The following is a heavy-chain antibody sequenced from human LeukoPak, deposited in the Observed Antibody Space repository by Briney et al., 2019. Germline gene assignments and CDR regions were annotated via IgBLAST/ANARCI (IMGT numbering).Heavy chain of an antibody. CDR1: GGSISTYY. Sequence: SETLSLTCTVSGGSISTYYWSWIRQPPGKGLEWIGNTYYSGSTIYNPSLKSRVTISVDTSKNQFSLKLSSVTAADTAVYYCARVDCSSTSCYEDYWGQGTLVTVSS. J-gene: IGHJ4*02. CDR3: ARVDCSSTSCYEDY. D-gene: IGHD2-2*01. CDR2: TYYSGST. V-gene: IGHV4-59*01.